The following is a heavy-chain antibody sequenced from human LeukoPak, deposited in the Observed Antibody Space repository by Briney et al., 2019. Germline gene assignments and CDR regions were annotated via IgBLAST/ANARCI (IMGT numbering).Heavy chain of an antibody. V-gene: IGHV3-23*01. J-gene: IGHJ4*02. D-gene: IGHD1-26*01. CDR3: AKATGSYPSNPFDY. Sequence: GGSLRLSCAASGFTFSSYAMSWVRQAPGKGLEWVSGISGGGEGTFYADSVKGRFTISRDISKSTLFLQMNSLRVEDTAVYYCAKATGSYPSNPFDYWGPGTLVTVSS. CDR2: ISGGGEGT. CDR1: GFTFSSYA.